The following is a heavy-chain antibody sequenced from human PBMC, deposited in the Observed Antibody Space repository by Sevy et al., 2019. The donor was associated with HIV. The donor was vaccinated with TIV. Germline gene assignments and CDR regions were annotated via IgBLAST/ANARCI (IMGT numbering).Heavy chain of an antibody. CDR2: ISSSGSTI. CDR1: GFTFSSYE. D-gene: IGHD2-2*01. J-gene: IGHJ6*03. Sequence: GGSLRLSCAASGFTFSSYEMNWVRQAPGKGLEWVSYISSSGSTIYYADSVKGRFTISRDNAKNSLYLQMNSLRAEDTAVYYCARVGCSSTSCYLDPTMDVWGKGTTVTVSS. V-gene: IGHV3-48*03. CDR3: ARVGCSSTSCYLDPTMDV.